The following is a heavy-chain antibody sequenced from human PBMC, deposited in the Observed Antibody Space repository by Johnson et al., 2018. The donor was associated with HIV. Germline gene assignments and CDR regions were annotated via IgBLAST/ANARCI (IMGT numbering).Heavy chain of an antibody. Sequence: QMLLVESGGGVVQPGRSLRLSCAASGFTFSSYAMHWVRQAPGKGLECVAVISYDGSNKYYADSVKGRFTISRDNSKNTLYLQMISLRPEDTAVYYCARSSGDYGTDAFDIWGQGTMVTVSS. CDR1: GFTFSSYA. V-gene: IGHV3-30-3*01. CDR3: ARSSGDYGTDAFDI. J-gene: IGHJ3*02. D-gene: IGHD3-22*01. CDR2: ISYDGSNK.